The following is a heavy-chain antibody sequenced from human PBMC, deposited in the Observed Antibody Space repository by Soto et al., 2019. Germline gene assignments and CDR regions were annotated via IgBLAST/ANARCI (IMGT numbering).Heavy chain of an antibody. CDR1: GYSFTIYC. Sequence: GESLKSAGKGSGYSFTIYCIGWVLQRPWKGLEWMGIIYPGDSDTRYSPSFQGQVTISADKSISTAYLQWSSLKASDTAMYYCARLYYYDSSGYPYYFDYWGQGTLVTVSS. J-gene: IGHJ4*02. CDR2: IYPGDSDT. CDR3: ARLYYYDSSGYPYYFDY. V-gene: IGHV5-51*01. D-gene: IGHD3-22*01.